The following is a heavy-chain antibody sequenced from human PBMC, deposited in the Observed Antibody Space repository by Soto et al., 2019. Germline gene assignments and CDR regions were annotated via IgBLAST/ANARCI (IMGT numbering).Heavy chain of an antibody. V-gene: IGHV5-10-1*01. CDR3: ASSPRGYSYGYALGY. D-gene: IGHD5-18*01. Sequence: GESLKISCKGSGYGFTSYWISWVRQMPGKGLEWMGRIDPSDSYTNYSPSFQGHVTISADKSISTAYLQWSSLKASDTAMYYCASSPRGYSYGYALGYWGQGTLVTVSS. J-gene: IGHJ4*02. CDR2: IDPSDSYT. CDR1: GYGFTSYW.